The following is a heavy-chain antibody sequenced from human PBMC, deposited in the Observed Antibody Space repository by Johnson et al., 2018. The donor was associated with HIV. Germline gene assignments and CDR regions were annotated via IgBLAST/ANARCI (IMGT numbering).Heavy chain of an antibody. CDR1: RFSFSAYG. Sequence: QVQLVESGGGVVQPGRSLRVSCAASRFSFSAYGMHWVRQAPGQGLEWVAVISYDGSYKYYADSVKGRFTISRDSSKKTLYLQMKTLRAEDTAIYYCAREKEMTRLGAFDVWGQGTVVTVSS. CDR3: AREKEMTRLGAFDV. J-gene: IGHJ3*01. CDR2: ISYDGSYK. D-gene: IGHD3-16*01. V-gene: IGHV3-30*03.